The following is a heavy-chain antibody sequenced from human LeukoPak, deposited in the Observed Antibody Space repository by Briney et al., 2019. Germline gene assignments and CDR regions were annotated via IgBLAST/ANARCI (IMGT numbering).Heavy chain of an antibody. Sequence: GGSLRLSCAASGFTDSTNYMNWVRQAPGKGLEWVSVVYSGGSTYYADSVKGRFTISRDNSKNTLYLQMSSLRAEDTAVYYCARGGYSSGWYRDWGQGTLVTVSS. CDR3: ARGGYSSGWYRD. V-gene: IGHV3-53*01. D-gene: IGHD6-19*01. CDR2: VYSGGST. CDR1: GFTDSTNY. J-gene: IGHJ4*02.